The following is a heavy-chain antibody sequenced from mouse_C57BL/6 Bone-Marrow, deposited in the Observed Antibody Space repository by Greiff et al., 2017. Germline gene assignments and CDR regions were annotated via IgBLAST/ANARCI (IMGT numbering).Heavy chain of an antibody. D-gene: IGHD2-4*01. Sequence: EVKLEESGGGLVQPKGSLKLSCAASGFSFNTYAMNWVRQAPGKGLEWVARIRSKSNNYATYYADSVKDRFTISRDDSESLLYLQMNILKTEDTAIYYCVRSFYDFLYFDVWGTGTTVTVSS. V-gene: IGHV10-1*01. CDR2: IRSKSNNYAT. J-gene: IGHJ1*03. CDR1: GFSFNTYA. CDR3: VRSFYDFLYFDV.